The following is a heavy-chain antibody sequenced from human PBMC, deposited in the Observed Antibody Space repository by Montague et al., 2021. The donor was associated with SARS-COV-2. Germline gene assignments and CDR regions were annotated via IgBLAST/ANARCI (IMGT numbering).Heavy chain of an antibody. CDR2: FYSVGST. V-gene: IGHV4-59*02. J-gene: IGHJ3*02. Sequence: SETLSLTCTVSGASVGSSDWGWIRQSPGKGLEWIGYFYSVGSTDYNPSLKRRATISRDTYKNQLSLKVRSVTAADTAVYYCARETMKADAFDIWGQGTMVTVSS. CDR3: ARETMKADAFDI. CDR1: GASVGSSD. D-gene: IGHD1-14*01.